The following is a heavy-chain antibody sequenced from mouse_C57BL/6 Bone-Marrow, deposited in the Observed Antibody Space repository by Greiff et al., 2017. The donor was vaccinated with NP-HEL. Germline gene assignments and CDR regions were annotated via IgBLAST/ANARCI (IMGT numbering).Heavy chain of an antibody. CDR1: GFTFSSYA. CDR3: ARDGGYDYGFDY. Sequence: EVKLVESGGGLVKPGGSLKLSCAASGFTFSSYAMSWVRQTPEKRLEWVATISDGGSYTYYPDNVKGRFTISRDNAKNNLYLQMSHLKSEDTAMYYCARDGGYDYGFDYWGQGTTLTVSS. J-gene: IGHJ2*01. D-gene: IGHD2-4*01. CDR2: ISDGGSYT. V-gene: IGHV5-4*01.